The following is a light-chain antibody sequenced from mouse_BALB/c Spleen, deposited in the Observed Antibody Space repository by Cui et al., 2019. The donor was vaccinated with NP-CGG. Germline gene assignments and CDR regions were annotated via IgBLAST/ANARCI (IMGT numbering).Light chain of an antibody. Sequence: QALLTQENALTTSPGETVTLTCRSSTGAVTTSNYAKWVQEKPDHLFTGLIGGTNNRTPGVPARFSGSLIGDKAALTITGAQTEDEAIYFCALWYSNHWVFGGGTKLTVL. CDR3: ALWYSNHWV. J-gene: IGLJ1*01. CDR1: TGAVTTSNY. CDR2: GTN. V-gene: IGLV1*01.